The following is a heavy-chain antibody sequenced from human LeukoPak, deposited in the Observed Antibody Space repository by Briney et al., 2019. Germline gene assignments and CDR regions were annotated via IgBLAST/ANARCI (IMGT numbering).Heavy chain of an antibody. D-gene: IGHD2-2*01. Sequence: SETLSLTCAVSGGSISSSNWWSWVRQPPGKGLEWIGEIYHSGSTNYNPSLKSRVTISVDKSKNQFSLKLSSVTAADTAVYYCARSCSSTSCGSNWYFDLWGRGTLVTVSS. CDR2: IYHSGST. CDR3: ARSCSSTSCGSNWYFDL. V-gene: IGHV4-4*02. J-gene: IGHJ2*01. CDR1: GGSISSSNW.